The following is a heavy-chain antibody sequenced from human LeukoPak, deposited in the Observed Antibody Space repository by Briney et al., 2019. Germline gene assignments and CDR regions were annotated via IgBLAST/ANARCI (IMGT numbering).Heavy chain of an antibody. J-gene: IGHJ4*02. CDR2: ISGSGVST. Sequence: GGSLRLSCAASGFTFSSYGMSWVRQAPGKGLEWVSAISGSGVSTHYADSVKGRFTISRDNSKNTLYLQMNSLRAEDTAVYYCAKCLHYYDSSGYYPNPPDYWGQGTLVTVSS. CDR3: AKCLHYYDSSGYYPNPPDY. CDR1: GFTFSSYG. V-gene: IGHV3-23*01. D-gene: IGHD3-22*01.